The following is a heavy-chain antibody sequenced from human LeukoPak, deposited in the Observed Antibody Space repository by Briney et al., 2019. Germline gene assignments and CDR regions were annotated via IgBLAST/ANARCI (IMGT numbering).Heavy chain of an antibody. CDR1: VGSFSGYY. CDR2: INHSGST. J-gene: IGHJ6*03. V-gene: IGHV4-34*01. CDR3: ARGRVSYPYYYYYMDV. Sequence: SETLSLTCAVYVGSFSGYYWSWIRQPPGKGLEWIGEINHSGSTNYNPSLKSRVTISVDTSKNQFSLKLSSVTAADTAVYYCARGRVSYPYYYYYMDVWGKGTTVTVSS.